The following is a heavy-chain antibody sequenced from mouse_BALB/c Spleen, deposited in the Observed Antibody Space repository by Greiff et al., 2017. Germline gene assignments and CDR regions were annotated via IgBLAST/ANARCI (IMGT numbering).Heavy chain of an antibody. D-gene: IGHD1-1*01. Sequence: VQLQQSGPELVKPGASVKMSCKASGYTFTSYVMHWVKQKPGQGLEWIGYINPYNDGTKYNEKFKGKATLTSDKSSSTAYMELSSLTSEDSAVYYCARSYYYGSSFYWYFDVWGAGTTVTVSS. CDR1: GYTFTSYV. CDR2: INPYNDGT. CDR3: ARSYYYGSSFYWYFDV. V-gene: IGHV1-14*01. J-gene: IGHJ1*01.